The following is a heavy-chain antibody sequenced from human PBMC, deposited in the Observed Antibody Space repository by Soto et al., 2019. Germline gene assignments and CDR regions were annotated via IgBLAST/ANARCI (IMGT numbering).Heavy chain of an antibody. J-gene: IGHJ3*02. V-gene: IGHV4-34*01. CDR2: INHSGST. Sequence: SETLSLTCTVSGGSISSYYWSWIRQPPGKGLEWIGEINHSGSTNYNPSLKSRVTISVDTSKNQFSLKLSSVTAADTAVYYCASTSRDGYNSDAFDIWGQGTMVTVSS. D-gene: IGHD5-12*01. CDR3: ASTSRDGYNSDAFDI. CDR1: GGSISSYY.